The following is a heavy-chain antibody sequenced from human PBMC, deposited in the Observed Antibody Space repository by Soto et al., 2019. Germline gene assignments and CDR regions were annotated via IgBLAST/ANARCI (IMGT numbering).Heavy chain of an antibody. CDR1: GFTFSSYA. J-gene: IGHJ4*02. CDR2: ISYSGGST. V-gene: IGHV3-23*01. Sequence: PGGSLRLSCAASGFTFSSYAMSWVRQAPGKGLEWVSAISYSGGSTYYADSVKGRFTISRDNSKNTLSLQMNSLRAEDTAVYHCAKDRVVAGIDELDFWGQGTLVTVSS. CDR3: AKDRVVAGIDELDF. D-gene: IGHD6-19*01.